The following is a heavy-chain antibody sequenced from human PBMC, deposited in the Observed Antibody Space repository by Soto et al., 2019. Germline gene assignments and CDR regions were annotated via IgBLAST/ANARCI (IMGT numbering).Heavy chain of an antibody. V-gene: IGHV3-33*01. J-gene: IGHJ5*02. Sequence: GGSLRLSCAASGFTFSSYGMHWVRQAPGKGLEWVAVIWYDGSNKYYADSVKGRFTISRDNSKNTLYLQTNSLRAEDTAVYYCARSVFGELVSWFDPWGQGTLVTVSS. CDR3: ARSVFGELVSWFDP. D-gene: IGHD3-10*01. CDR1: GFTFSSYG. CDR2: IWYDGSNK.